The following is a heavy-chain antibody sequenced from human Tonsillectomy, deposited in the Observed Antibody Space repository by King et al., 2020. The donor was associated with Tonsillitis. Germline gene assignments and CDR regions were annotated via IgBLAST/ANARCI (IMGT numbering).Heavy chain of an antibody. CDR3: AKLLRSGYHLYYMDV. CDR2: IRYGVGGP. D-gene: IGHD3-3*01. Sequence: VQLVESGGGLVQPGGSLRLSCAASGVTFISFAMTWCRQAPGEGLELVSSIRYGVGGPYYADSVNGRFTISRDNSKNTLYLQVNGLRAEDTAVYYCAKLLRSGYHLYYMDVWGKGTTVTVSS. V-gene: IGHV3-23*04. J-gene: IGHJ6*03. CDR1: GVTFISFA.